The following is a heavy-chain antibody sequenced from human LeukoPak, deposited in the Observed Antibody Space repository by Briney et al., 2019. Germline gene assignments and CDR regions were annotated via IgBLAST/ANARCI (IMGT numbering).Heavy chain of an antibody. CDR1: GGTFSSYA. J-gene: IGHJ6*02. V-gene: IGHV1-69*13. CDR3: ARDPYYYYYGMDV. CDR2: IIPIFGTA. Sequence: GASVKVSCKASGGTFSSYAISWVRQAPGQGLEWMGGIIPIFGTANYAQKFQGRVTITADESTSTAYMELSSLRSEDTAAYYCARDPYYYYYGMDVWGQGTTVTVSS.